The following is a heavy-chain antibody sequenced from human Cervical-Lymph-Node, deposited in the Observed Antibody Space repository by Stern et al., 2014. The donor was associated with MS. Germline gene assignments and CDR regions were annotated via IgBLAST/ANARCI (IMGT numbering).Heavy chain of an antibody. CDR1: GFTVNNNY. V-gene: IGHV3-66*02. D-gene: IGHD3-10*01. CDR2: MFAGGST. Sequence: VQLVQSGGGLVQPGGSLRLSCAASGFTVNNNYMSWVRQPPGKGLEWVSVMFAGGSTYYADSVKGRFTISRDNSKNTLYLQMNSLRAEDTAVYYCVSHYYGSGSYFGYWGQGTLVTVSS. CDR3: VSHYYGSGSYFGY. J-gene: IGHJ4*02.